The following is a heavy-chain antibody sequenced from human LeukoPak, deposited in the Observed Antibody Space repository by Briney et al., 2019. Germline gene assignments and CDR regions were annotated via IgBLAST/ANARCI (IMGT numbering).Heavy chain of an antibody. V-gene: IGHV1-69*13. CDR1: GGTFSSYA. CDR3: ARDRGLGSIAARGGYYYYMDV. Sequence: SVKVSCKASGGTFSSYAISWVRQAPGQGLEWMGWISAYNGNTNYAQKLQGRVTITADESTSTAYMELSSLRSEDTAVYYCARDRGLGSIAARGGYYYYMDVWGKGTTVTVSS. D-gene: IGHD6-6*01. J-gene: IGHJ6*03. CDR2: ISAYNGNT.